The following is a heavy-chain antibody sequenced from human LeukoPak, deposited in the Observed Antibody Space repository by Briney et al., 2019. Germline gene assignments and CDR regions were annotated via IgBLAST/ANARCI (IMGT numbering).Heavy chain of an antibody. V-gene: IGHV3-74*01. D-gene: IGHD1-1*01. CDR3: ASVGAWKNWFDP. CDR1: GFTFSSYW. J-gene: IGHJ5*02. Sequence: GGSLRLSCAASGFTFSSYWMHWVRQAPGKGLVWVSRINSDGSSTSYADSVKGRFTISRDNAKNTLYLQMNSLRAEDTAVYYCASVGAWKNWFDPWGRGTLVTVSS. CDR2: INSDGSST.